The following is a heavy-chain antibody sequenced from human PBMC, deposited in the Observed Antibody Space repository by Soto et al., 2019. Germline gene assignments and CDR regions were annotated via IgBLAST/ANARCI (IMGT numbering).Heavy chain of an antibody. CDR3: ARRPVAGTRGFDS. V-gene: IGHV4-39*01. CDR1: GGSITYSSYY. Sequence: QLQLQESGPGLVKPSETLSLSCTVSGGSITYSSYYWDWIRQPPGKGLEWIGNIYYSGNTYYNPSLKSRVTISIDMSKNQFSLKLTSVTASDTAVNYCARRPVAGTRGFDSWGQGTLVTVSS. J-gene: IGHJ5*01. CDR2: IYYSGNT. D-gene: IGHD6-19*01.